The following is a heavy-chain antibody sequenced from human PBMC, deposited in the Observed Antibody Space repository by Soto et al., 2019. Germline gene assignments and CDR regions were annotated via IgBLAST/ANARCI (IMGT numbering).Heavy chain of an antibody. J-gene: IGHJ2*01. Sequence: QVQLVQSGAEVKKPGSSVKVSCKASGGTFSSYAISWVRQAPGQGLEWMGGIIPIFGTANYAQKFQGRVTITADKSTSTAYMELSSRRSEDTAVYYCARDGKRDYYGSSGYYYWYFDLWGRGTLVTVSS. V-gene: IGHV1-69*06. CDR1: GGTFSSYA. D-gene: IGHD3-22*01. CDR3: ARDGKRDYYGSSGYYYWYFDL. CDR2: IIPIFGTA.